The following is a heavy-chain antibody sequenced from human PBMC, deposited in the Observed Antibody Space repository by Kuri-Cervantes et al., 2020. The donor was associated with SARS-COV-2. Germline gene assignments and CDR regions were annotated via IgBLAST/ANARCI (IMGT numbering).Heavy chain of an antibody. CDR3: ASRNYYDSSGYYSLAFDI. CDR1: GYTFTTYW. D-gene: IGHD3-22*01. CDR2: IYPGDSDT. Sequence: GESLKISCKVSGYTFTTYWIGWVRQMPGKGLEWMGMIYPGDSDTKYSPSFEGQVTISADKSISTAYLQWSSLKASDTAMYYCASRNYYDSSGYYSLAFDIWGQGTMVTVSS. J-gene: IGHJ3*02. V-gene: IGHV5-51*01.